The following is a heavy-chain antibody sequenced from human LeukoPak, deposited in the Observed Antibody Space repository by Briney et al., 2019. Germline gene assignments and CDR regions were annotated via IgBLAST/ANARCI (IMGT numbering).Heavy chain of an antibody. V-gene: IGHV3-33*01. Sequence: GGSLRLSCAASGFTFSSYGMHWVRQAPGKGLEWVAVIWYDGSNKYYADSVKGRFTISRDNSKNTLYLQMNSLRAEDTAVYYCARSYYDFWSSYLGVGYWGQGTLVTVSS. D-gene: IGHD3-3*01. J-gene: IGHJ4*02. CDR2: IWYDGSNK. CDR3: ARSYYDFWSSYLGVGY. CDR1: GFTFSSYG.